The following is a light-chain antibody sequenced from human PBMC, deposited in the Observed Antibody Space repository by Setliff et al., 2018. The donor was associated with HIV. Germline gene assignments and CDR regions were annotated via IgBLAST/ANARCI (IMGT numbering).Light chain of an antibody. CDR2: EVT. V-gene: IGLV2-14*01. J-gene: IGLJ1*01. CDR3: SSYTSSSPYV. CDR1: SSDIGGYNF. Sequence: QSALTQPASVSGSPGQSITISCTGISSDIGGYNFVSWYQHHPGKAPKLMIYEVTNRPSGVSNRFSGSKSGNTASLTISGLQADDEADYYCSSYTSSSPYVFGTGTKVTVL.